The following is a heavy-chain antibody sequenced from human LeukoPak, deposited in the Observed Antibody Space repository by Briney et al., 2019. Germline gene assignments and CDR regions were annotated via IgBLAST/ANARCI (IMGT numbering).Heavy chain of an antibody. CDR3: ARDCSGATCYSGAFDI. V-gene: IGHV4-4*07. Sequence: SETLSLTCTVSGDSINNYYWSWIRQPAGKGLVWIGRIYKSGSIDYNPSLRSRVTMSLDMSKNQFSLKLNSVTAADTAVYYCARDCSGATCYSGAFDIWGQGTMVTVSS. CDR1: GDSINNYY. J-gene: IGHJ3*02. D-gene: IGHD2-15*01. CDR2: IYKSGSI.